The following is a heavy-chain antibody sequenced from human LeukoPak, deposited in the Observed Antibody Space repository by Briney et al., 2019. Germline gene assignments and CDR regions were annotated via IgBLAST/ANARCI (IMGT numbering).Heavy chain of an antibody. Sequence: GGSLRLSCAASGFTFSSYSMNWVRQAPGKGLEWVSIIYSGGSTYYADSVKGRFTISRDNSKNTLYLQMNSLRAEDTAVYYCATGPYSGYAWAEYWGQGTLVTVSS. CDR1: GFTFSSYS. CDR3: ATGPYSGYAWAEY. V-gene: IGHV3-53*01. D-gene: IGHD5-12*01. J-gene: IGHJ4*02. CDR2: IYSGGST.